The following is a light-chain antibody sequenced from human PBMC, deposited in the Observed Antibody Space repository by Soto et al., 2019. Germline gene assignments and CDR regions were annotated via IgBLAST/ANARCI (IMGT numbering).Light chain of an antibody. CDR3: QQYGSSPPVT. CDR1: QSVSSSY. J-gene: IGKJ5*01. V-gene: IGKV3-20*01. Sequence: EIVLTQSPGTLSLSPGERATLSCRASQSVSSSYLAWYQQKPGQTPRLLIYGASGRVTGIPDMFSGSGSGTDFTLTISRLEPDDFEVYYCQQYGSSPPVTFGQVTRLEIK. CDR2: GAS.